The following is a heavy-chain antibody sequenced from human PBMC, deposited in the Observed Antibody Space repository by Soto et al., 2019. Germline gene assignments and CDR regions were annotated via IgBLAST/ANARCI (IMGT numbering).Heavy chain of an antibody. V-gene: IGHV1-69*06. CDR2: IVPMFGTS. CDR3: NRGSDYDFWSGYL. D-gene: IGHD3-3*01. J-gene: IGHJ4*02. CDR1: GGTSTRYA. Sequence: QERLVQSGAEVRKPGSSVKVSCKVTGGTSTRYAINWVRQAPGQGLEWMGGIVPMFGTSKYAQKFQGRVTMTAETSTNIAYMEVRRLRSEDTAVYYCNRGSDYDFWSGYLWGQGTLFSVSS.